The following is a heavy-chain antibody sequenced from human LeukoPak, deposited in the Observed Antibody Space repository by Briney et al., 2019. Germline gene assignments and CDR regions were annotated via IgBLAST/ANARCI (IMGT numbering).Heavy chain of an antibody. CDR1: GYTFTSYY. D-gene: IGHD3-22*01. V-gene: IGHV1-46*01. CDR2: INPSGGST. Sequence: ASVKVSCKASGYTFTSYYMHWVRQAPGQGLEWMGIINPSGGSTSYAQKFQGRVTMTRDTSTSTVYMELSSLGSEDTAVYYCAREGGPHYYDSSGQTRDFDYWGQGTLVTVSS. CDR3: AREGGPHYYDSSGQTRDFDY. J-gene: IGHJ4*02.